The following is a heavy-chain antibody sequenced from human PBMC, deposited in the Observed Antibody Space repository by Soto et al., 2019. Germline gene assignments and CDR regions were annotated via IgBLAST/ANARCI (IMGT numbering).Heavy chain of an antibody. D-gene: IGHD6-19*01. J-gene: IGHJ3*02. CDR1: GFTVTYAW. CDR3: AKEMRHSSGWYGAFDI. CDR2: IKIKSDGAST. Sequence: GGSLRLSCAASGFTVTYAWMDWVRQAPGKGLEWVGRIKIKSDGASTDFPAPVKDRFTISRDDSKNTLYLQMSSVKSEDTAMYYCAKEMRHSSGWYGAFDIWGQGIMVTVSS. V-gene: IGHV3-15*01.